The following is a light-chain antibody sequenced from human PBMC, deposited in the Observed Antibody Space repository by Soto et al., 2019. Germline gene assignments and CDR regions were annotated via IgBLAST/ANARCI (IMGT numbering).Light chain of an antibody. V-gene: IGKV1-39*01. CDR1: QSISSY. CDR2: AAS. CDR3: QQSYSTRIT. J-gene: IGKJ5*01. Sequence: DIQMTQSPSSLSASVGDGVTITCRASQSISSYLNWYQQKPGKAPKLLIYAASSLQSGVPSRFSGSGSGTDFTLTISSLQPEDFATYYCQQSYSTRITFGQGTRLEIK.